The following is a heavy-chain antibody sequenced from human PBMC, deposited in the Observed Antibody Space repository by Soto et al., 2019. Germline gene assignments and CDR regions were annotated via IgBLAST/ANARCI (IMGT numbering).Heavy chain of an antibody. J-gene: IGHJ6*02. V-gene: IGHV4-34*01. D-gene: IGHD5-18*01. CDR2: INHSGST. CDR1: GGSFSGYY. CDR3: ARNTAMARVYYYGMDV. Sequence: PSETLSVTCAVYGGSFSGYYWSWIRQPPGKGLEWIGEINHSGSTNYNPSLKSRVTISVDTSKNQFSLKLSSVTAADTAVYYCARNTAMARVYYYGMDVWGQGTTVT.